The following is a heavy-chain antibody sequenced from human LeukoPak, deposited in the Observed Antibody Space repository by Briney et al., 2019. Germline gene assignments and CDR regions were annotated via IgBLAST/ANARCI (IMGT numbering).Heavy chain of an antibody. CDR1: GYSFTSYW. D-gene: IGHD3-3*01. CDR2: IYPGDSDT. V-gene: IGHV5-51*01. J-gene: IGHJ5*02. CDR3: ARLAGERLLSGWFDP. Sequence: GESLKISCKGSGYSFTSYWIGWVRQMPGKGLEWMGIIYPGDSDTRYSPSFQGQVTISADKSISTAYLQWSSLKASDTAMYYCARLAGERLLSGWFDPWGQGTLVAVSS.